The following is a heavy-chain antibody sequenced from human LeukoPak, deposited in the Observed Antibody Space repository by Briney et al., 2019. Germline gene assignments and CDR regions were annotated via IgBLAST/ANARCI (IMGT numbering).Heavy chain of an antibody. J-gene: IGHJ4*02. CDR1: GGSISSYY. V-gene: IGHV4-59*01. Sequence: SETLSLTCTVSGGSISSYYWSWIRQPPGKGLEWIGYIYHSGSTNYNPSLKSRVTILVDTSKNQFSLELSSVIAADTAVYYCARGARGYSYGWGQGTLVTVSS. D-gene: IGHD5-18*01. CDR3: ARGARGYSYG. CDR2: IYHSGST.